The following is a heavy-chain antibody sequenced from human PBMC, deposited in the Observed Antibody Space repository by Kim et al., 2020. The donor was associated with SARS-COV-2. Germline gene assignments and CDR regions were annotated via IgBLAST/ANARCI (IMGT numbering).Heavy chain of an antibody. CDR1: GFTFSSYA. CDR3: ARDFGGYSYGYGYYYYGMDV. Sequence: GGSLRLSCAASGFTFSSYAMHWVRQAPGKGLEWVAVISYDGSNKYYADSVKGRFTISRDNSKNTLYLQMNSLRAEDTAVYYCARDFGGYSYGYGYYYYGMDVWGQGTTVTVSS. D-gene: IGHD5-18*01. J-gene: IGHJ6*02. V-gene: IGHV3-30*04. CDR2: ISYDGSNK.